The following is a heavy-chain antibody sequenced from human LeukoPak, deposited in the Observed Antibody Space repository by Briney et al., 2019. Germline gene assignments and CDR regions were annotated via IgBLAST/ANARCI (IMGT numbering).Heavy chain of an antibody. J-gene: IGHJ4*02. CDR2: IRSKAYGGTT. CDR3: TRDHYDILTGYLLEYYFDY. Sequence: GGSLRLSCTASGFTFGDYAMSWVRQAPGKGLEWVGFIRSKAYGGTTEYAASVKGRFTISRDDSKSIAYLQMNSLKTEDTAVYYRTRDHYDILTGYLLEYYFDYWGQGTLVTVSS. V-gene: IGHV3-49*04. D-gene: IGHD3-9*01. CDR1: GFTFGDYA.